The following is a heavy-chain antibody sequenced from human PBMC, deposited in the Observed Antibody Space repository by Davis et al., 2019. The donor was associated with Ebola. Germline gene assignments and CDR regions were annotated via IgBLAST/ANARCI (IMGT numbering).Heavy chain of an antibody. Sequence: PGGSLRLSCKGSGYSFTSYWIGWVRQMPGKGLEWMGIIYPGDSDTRYSPSFQGQVTISADKSISTAYLRWSSLKASDTAIYYCARGADGYNHFDYWGQGTLVTVSS. J-gene: IGHJ4*02. V-gene: IGHV5-51*01. CDR1: GYSFTSYW. D-gene: IGHD5-24*01. CDR2: IYPGDSDT. CDR3: ARGADGYNHFDY.